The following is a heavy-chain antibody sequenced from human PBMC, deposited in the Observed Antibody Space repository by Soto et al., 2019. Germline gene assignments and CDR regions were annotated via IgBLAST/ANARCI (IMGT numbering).Heavy chain of an antibody. Sequence: SETLSLTCTVSGGSIYTGDYYWSWIRQPPGKGLEWIGSIYYVGDTEYNPSLKSRLTMSVDTSKNQFSLRLTSVTAADTAVYYSAREPPVETGYFSGLDVWGQGTTVTASS. CDR3: AREPPVETGYFSGLDV. CDR2: IYYVGDT. CDR1: GGSIYTGDYY. J-gene: IGHJ6*02. V-gene: IGHV4-30-4*01.